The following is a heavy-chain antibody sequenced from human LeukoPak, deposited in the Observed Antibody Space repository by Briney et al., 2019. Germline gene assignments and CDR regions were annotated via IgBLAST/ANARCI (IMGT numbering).Heavy chain of an antibody. CDR2: IYYSGST. J-gene: IGHJ4*02. D-gene: IGHD5-24*01. Sequence: SETLSLTCTVSGGSMSSYYWSWIRHPPGKGLEWIWYIYYSGSTKYNPSLKSRVTISVDTSKNQFSLKLSSVTAADTAVYYCARGTRAGYNLEPFDYWGQGTLVTVSS. CDR1: GGSMSSYY. V-gene: IGHV4-59*12. CDR3: ARGTRAGYNLEPFDY.